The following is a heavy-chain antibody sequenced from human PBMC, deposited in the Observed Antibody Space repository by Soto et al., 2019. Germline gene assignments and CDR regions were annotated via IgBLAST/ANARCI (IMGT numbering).Heavy chain of an antibody. D-gene: IGHD2-2*02. V-gene: IGHV5-51*01. J-gene: IGHJ6*02. CDR2: IYPGDSDT. CDR3: ARWEGYCSSTSCYTPGDYGMDV. Sequence: GESLKISCKGSGYSFTSYWIGWVRQMPGKGLEWMGIIYPGDSDTRYSPSFQGQVTISADKSISTAYLQWSSLKASDTAMYYCARWEGYCSSTSCYTPGDYGMDVLGQGTTVTVS. CDR1: GYSFTSYW.